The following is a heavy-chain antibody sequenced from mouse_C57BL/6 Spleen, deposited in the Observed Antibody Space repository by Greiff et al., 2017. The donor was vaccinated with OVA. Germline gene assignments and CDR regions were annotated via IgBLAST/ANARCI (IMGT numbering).Heavy chain of an antibody. CDR2: INPNNGGT. D-gene: IGHD2-10*02. J-gene: IGHJ2*01. CDR3: ARSRSMVNNY. Sequence: VQLQQSGPELVKPGASVKISCKASGYTFTDYYMNWVKQSHGKSLEWIGDINPNNGGTSYNQKFKGKATLTVDKSSSTAYMELRSLTSEDSAVYYCARSRSMVNNYWGQGTTLTVSS. V-gene: IGHV1-26*01. CDR1: GYTFTDYY.